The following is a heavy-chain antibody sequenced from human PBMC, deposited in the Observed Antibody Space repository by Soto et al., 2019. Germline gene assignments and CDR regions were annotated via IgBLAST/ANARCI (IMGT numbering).Heavy chain of an antibody. J-gene: IGHJ4*02. CDR2: ISSNGGST. V-gene: IGHV3-64D*08. D-gene: IGHD4-17*01. CDR3: VWHMRGSYGDYDSYFDY. CDR1: GFTFSSYA. Sequence: GGSLRLSCSASGFTFSSYAMHWVRQAPGKGLEYVSAISSNGGSTYYADSVKGRFTISRDNSKNTLYLQMSSLRAEDTAVYYCVWHMRGSYGDYDSYFDYWGQGTLVTVSS.